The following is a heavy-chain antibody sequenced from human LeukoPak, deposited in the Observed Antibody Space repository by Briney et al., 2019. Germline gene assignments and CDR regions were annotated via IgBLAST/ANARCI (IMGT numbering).Heavy chain of an antibody. Sequence: ASVKVSCKASGYTFTGYYMHWVRQAPGQGLEWMGRINPNSGGTNYAQKFQGRVTMTRDTSISTAYMELSRLRSDDTAVYYCATYYYDSSGPRDYWGQGTLVTVSS. CDR1: GYTFTGYY. CDR2: INPNSGGT. V-gene: IGHV1-2*06. D-gene: IGHD3-22*01. J-gene: IGHJ4*02. CDR3: ATYYYDSSGPRDY.